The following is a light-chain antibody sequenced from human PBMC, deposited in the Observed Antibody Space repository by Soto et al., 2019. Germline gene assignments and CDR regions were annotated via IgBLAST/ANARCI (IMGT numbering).Light chain of an antibody. V-gene: IGLV2-14*03. J-gene: IGLJ1*01. Sequence: QSVLTQPTSVSGSPGQSITISCTGNHNDIGTYDYVSWYQQHPGRAPRLLIHGVTTRPSGISGRFSASKSGLTASLTISGLQPEDEADYSCSSFTSNRIYVFGPGTK. CDR1: HNDIGTYDY. CDR3: SSFTSNRIYV. CDR2: GVT.